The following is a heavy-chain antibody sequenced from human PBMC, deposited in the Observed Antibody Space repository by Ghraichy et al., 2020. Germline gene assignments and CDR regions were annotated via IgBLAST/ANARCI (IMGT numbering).Heavy chain of an antibody. CDR3: ARGKGFTYGGNFQDNSYYFDY. D-gene: IGHD4-23*01. V-gene: IGHV4-34*01. J-gene: IGHJ4*02. CDR1: GGSFSGYY. Sequence: SETLSLTCAVYGGSFSGYYWSWIRQPPGKGLEWIGEINHSGSTNYNPSLKSRVTISVDTSKNQFSLKLSSVTAADTAVYYCARGKGFTYGGNFQDNSYYFDYWGQGTLVTVSS. CDR2: INHSGST.